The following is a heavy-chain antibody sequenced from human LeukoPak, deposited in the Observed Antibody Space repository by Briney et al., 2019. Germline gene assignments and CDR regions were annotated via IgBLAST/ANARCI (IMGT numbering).Heavy chain of an antibody. CDR3: ARETWIQLWFARYYYYGMDV. V-gene: IGHV1-8*01. D-gene: IGHD5-18*01. J-gene: IGHJ6*02. CDR2: MNPNSGNT. Sequence: GASVNVSYKPSGYTFPRHDINWVRQATGHALEWMGWMNPNSGNTGYAQKFQGRVTMTRITSISTAYMELSSLRSEDTAVYYCARETWIQLWFARYYYYGMDVWGQGTTVTVSS. CDR1: GYTFPRHD.